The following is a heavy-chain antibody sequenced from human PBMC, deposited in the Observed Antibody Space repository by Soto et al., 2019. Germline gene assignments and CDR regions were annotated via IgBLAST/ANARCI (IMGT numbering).Heavy chain of an antibody. J-gene: IGHJ4*02. V-gene: IGHV1-69*01. CDR1: GGTFSSYA. Sequence: QVQLVQSGAEVKKPGSSVKVSCKASGGTFSSYAISWVRQAPGQGLEWMGGIIPIFGTANYAQKFQGRGRIPTAESTGTDYMELRSMRSEDTAAYYCARDLISSGRTQLDYWGQGALVTVSS. D-gene: IGHD6-19*01. CDR2: IIPIFGTA. CDR3: ARDLISSGRTQLDY.